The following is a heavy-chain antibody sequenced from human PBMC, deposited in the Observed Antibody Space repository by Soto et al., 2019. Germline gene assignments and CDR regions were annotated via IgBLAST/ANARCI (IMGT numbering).Heavy chain of an antibody. CDR3: VKDSYADFHRVLSAAEYFFDY. J-gene: IGHJ4*01. D-gene: IGHD2-15*01. V-gene: IGHV3-9*01. CDR2: ITWNSGKI. CDR1: GFTFDDYA. Sequence: GGSLRLSCTASGFTFDDYAMHWVRQGPGRGLEWVSGITWNSGKIAYADSVNGRFTIARDDDNNSLYLQMNSLRPEDTALYYCVKDSYADFHRVLSAAEYFFDYWGHGTLVPVSS.